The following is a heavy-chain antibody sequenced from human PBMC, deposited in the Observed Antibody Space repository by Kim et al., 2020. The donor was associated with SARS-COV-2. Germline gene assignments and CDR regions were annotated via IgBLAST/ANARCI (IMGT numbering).Heavy chain of an antibody. CDR3: ARPTYYYDSSGYYHYYYYGMDV. D-gene: IGHD3-22*01. CDR1: GGSFSGYY. V-gene: IGHV4-34*01. J-gene: IGHJ6*02. CDR2: INHSGST. Sequence: SETLSLTCAVYGGSFSGYYWSWIRQPPGKGLEWIGEINHSGSTNYTPSLKSRVTISVDTSKNQFSLKLSSVTAADTAVYYCARPTYYYDSSGYYHYYYYGMDVWGQGTTVTVSS.